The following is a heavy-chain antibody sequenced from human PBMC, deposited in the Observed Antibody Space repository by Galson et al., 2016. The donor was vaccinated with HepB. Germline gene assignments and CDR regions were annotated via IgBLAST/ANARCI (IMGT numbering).Heavy chain of an antibody. V-gene: IGHV3-74*01. CDR2: INYGGTNT. CDR3: ARGNGRPGERGDY. D-gene: IGHD1-1*01. J-gene: IGHJ4*02. Sequence: SLRLSCAASGFTFNSNWMHWVRQAPGKGLVWVSRINYGGTNTDYADSVKGRLAIPRDNAKNTLYLQMTNLRAEDTAVYYCARGNGRPGERGDYWGQVTLVTVSS. CDR1: GFTFNSNW.